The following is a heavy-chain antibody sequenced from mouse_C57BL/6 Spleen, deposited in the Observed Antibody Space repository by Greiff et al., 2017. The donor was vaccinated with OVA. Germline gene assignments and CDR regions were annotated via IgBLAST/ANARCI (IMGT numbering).Heavy chain of an antibody. D-gene: IGHD2-3*01. CDR1: GYTFTSYW. Sequence: QVQLKQSGAELAKPGASVKLSCKASGYTFTSYWMHWVKQRPGQGLEWIGYINPSSGYTKYNQKFKVKATLTADKSSSTAYMQLSSLTYEDSAVYYCAVDGYYYWGQGTTLTVSS. V-gene: IGHV1-7*01. CDR2: INPSSGYT. CDR3: AVDGYYY. J-gene: IGHJ2*01.